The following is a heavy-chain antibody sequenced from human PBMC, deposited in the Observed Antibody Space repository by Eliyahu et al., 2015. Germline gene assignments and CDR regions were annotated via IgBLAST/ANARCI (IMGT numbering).Heavy chain of an antibody. CDR2: IIPIFGTA. D-gene: IGHD6-6*01. CDR1: XXTFSSYA. Sequence: QVQLVQSGAEVKKPGSSVKVSCKASXXTFSSYAISWVRQAPGQGLEWMGGIIPIFGTANYAQKFQGRVTITADESTSTAYMELSSLRSEDTAVYYCAREPGGIAARDAFDXWGQGTMVTVSS. J-gene: IGHJ3*02. V-gene: IGHV1-69*01. CDR3: AREPGGIAARDAFDX.